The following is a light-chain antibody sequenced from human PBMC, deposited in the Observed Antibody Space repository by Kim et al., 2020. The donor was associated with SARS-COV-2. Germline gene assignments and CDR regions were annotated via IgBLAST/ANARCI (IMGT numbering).Light chain of an antibody. CDR1: SSDVGSYNY. CDR2: DVS. V-gene: IGLV2-14*03. Sequence: QSITISCTGTSSDVGSYNYVSWYQHHPGKVPKLMIYDVSNRPSGVSNRFSGSKSGNTASLTISGLQAEDEADYYCNSYTSSSTLYVFGTGTKVTVL. CDR3: NSYTSSSTLYV. J-gene: IGLJ1*01.